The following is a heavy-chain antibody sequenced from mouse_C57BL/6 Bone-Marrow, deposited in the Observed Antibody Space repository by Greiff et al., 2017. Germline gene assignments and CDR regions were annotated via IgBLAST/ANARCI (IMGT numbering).Heavy chain of an antibody. CDR1: GYTFTEYT. Sequence: VQGVESGAELVKPGASVKLSCKASGYTFTEYTIHWVKQRSGQGLEWIGWFYPGSGSIKYNEKFKDKATLTADKSSSTVYMELSRLTSEDSAVYFCARHEGYYYGSSYWYFDVWGTGTTVTVSS. CDR2: FYPGSGSI. D-gene: IGHD1-1*01. CDR3: ARHEGYYYGSSYWYFDV. V-gene: IGHV1-62-2*01. J-gene: IGHJ1*03.